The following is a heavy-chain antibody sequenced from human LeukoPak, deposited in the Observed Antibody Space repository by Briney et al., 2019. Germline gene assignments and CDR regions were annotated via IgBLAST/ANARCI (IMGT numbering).Heavy chain of an antibody. CDR1: GGSISSGRYY. J-gene: IGHJ3*02. CDR2: IYTSGRT. V-gene: IGHV4-61*02. CDR3: AQATWSGYHDAFDI. Sequence: SETLSLSCTASGGSISSGRYYWSWIPPPPGKGLEGIGRIYTSGRTNYNPSLKRRVTISVDTSKNQFSLKVNSVTAADAAVYYCAQATWSGYHDAFDIWGQGTMVTLSS. D-gene: IGHD3-3*01.